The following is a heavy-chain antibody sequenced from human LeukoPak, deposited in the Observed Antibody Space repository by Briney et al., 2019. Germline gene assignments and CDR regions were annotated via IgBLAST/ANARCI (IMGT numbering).Heavy chain of an antibody. Sequence: GGSLRLSCAASGFTFSSYSMNWVRQAPGKGLEWVSYISSSSSTIYYADSVKGRFTISRDNAKNSLYLQMNSLRAEDTAVYYCARDRCSGGSCYPEAADYWGQGTLVTVSS. D-gene: IGHD2-15*01. CDR3: ARDRCSGGSCYPEAADY. CDR2: ISSSSSTI. J-gene: IGHJ4*02. CDR1: GFTFSSYS. V-gene: IGHV3-48*01.